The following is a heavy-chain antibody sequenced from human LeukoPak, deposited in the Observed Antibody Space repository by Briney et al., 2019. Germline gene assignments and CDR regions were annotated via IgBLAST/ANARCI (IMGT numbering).Heavy chain of an antibody. CDR3: AKYNLGHSSGWYTRNDYYYYYMDV. CDR1: GFTFSSYS. CDR2: ISYDGSNK. V-gene: IGHV3-30*04. Sequence: GGSLRLSCAASGFTFSSYSMHWVRQAPGKGLDWVAVISYDGSNKYYADSVKGRFILSRDNSKNTLYLQMNSLRAEDTAVYYCAKYNLGHSSGWYTRNDYYYYYMDVWGKGTTVTVSS. D-gene: IGHD6-19*01. J-gene: IGHJ6*03.